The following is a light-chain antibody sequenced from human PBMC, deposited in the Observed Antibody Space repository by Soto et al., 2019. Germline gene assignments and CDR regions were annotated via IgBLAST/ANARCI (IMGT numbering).Light chain of an antibody. V-gene: IGKV3-20*01. CDR1: QSVNSNY. CDR2: GAS. CDR3: QQYGSSRFT. J-gene: IGKJ3*01. Sequence: EIVLTQSPDTLSLSPGERATLSCRASQSVNSNYLAWYQQKPGQAPRLLIYGASSRATGIPDRFSDSGSGTDFTLTISRLKPEDFAVYYCQQYGSSRFTFGPGTKVDIK.